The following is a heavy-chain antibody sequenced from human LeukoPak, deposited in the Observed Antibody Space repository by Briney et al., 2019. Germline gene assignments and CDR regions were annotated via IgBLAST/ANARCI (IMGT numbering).Heavy chain of an antibody. Sequence: GGALRLSCEPSGFPFSSYWMLWVRHAPGKGLVCVSRISGDGTIKTYADFVRGRFTISRDNTKNILYLQMNSLKVEDTAIYFCSRSQFDYWGQGVLVTVSS. CDR3: SRSQFDY. CDR1: GFPFSSYW. J-gene: IGHJ4*02. CDR2: ISGDGTIK. V-gene: IGHV3-74*03.